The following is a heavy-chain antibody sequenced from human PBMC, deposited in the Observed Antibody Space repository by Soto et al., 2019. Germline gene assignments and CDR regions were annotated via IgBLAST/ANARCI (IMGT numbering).Heavy chain of an antibody. D-gene: IGHD1-1*01. Sequence: LSLTCSVSGVSISDGGYYWNWIRQHPGKGLEWIGYIDDSGSTYYNPSLRSRVSMSVDTSKNQFSLRLTSVTAADTAIYYCAREMYTTRFDYWGQGAQVTVSS. CDR3: AREMYTTRFDY. CDR2: IDDSGST. V-gene: IGHV4-31*03. CDR1: GVSISDGGYY. J-gene: IGHJ4*02.